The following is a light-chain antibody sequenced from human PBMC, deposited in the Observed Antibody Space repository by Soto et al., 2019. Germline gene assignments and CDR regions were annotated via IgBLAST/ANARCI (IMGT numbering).Light chain of an antibody. CDR3: AAWDDSLSGWV. J-gene: IGLJ3*02. CDR2: RNN. CDR1: SSNIGSTY. Sequence: QSALTQPPSASGTPGQRVTISCSGSSSNIGSTYVYWYQHFPGTAPKLLIYRNNQRPSGVPDRFSGSKSGTSASLAISGLRSEDEADYYCAAWDDSLSGWVFGGGTKLTVL. V-gene: IGLV1-47*01.